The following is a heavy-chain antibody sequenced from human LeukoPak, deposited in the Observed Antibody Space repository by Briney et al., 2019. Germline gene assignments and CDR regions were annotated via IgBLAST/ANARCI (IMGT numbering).Heavy chain of an antibody. CDR1: GGSFSGYY. V-gene: IGHV4-34*01. D-gene: IGHD6-19*01. CDR2: ITRSGSA. CDR3: ASRRAVAGRGDYFDY. Sequence: SETLSLTCAVYGGSFSGYYWSWIRQPPGKGLEWIGEITRSGSANYNPSLKSRVTISVDTSKNQFSLKLSSVTVADTAVYYCASRRAVAGRGDYFDYWGQGTLVTVSS. J-gene: IGHJ4*02.